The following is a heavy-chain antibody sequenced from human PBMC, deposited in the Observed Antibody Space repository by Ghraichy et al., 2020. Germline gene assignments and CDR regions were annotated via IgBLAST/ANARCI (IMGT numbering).Heavy chain of an antibody. J-gene: IGHJ4*02. CDR2: LYHTGRR. CDR3: ARHTVATGTRGFDY. D-gene: IGHD2-21*02. CDR1: GASITSNW. V-gene: IGHV4-4*02. Sequence: SETLSLTCVVSGASITSNWWSWVRQSPGKGLEWIGELYHTGRRNYNPSLQSRATISIDKSKNQFSVDLSSVTPADTAMYYCARHTVATGTRGFDYWGQGILVTVSS.